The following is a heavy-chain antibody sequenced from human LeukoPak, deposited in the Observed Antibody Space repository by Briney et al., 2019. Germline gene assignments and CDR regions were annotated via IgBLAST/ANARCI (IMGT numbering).Heavy chain of an antibody. Sequence: GGSLRLSCAASGFTFSTYGMHWVRQAPGKGLEWVAVISYDGSNKNYADSVKGRFTISRDNSKNTVYLQMNSPRAEDTAVYYCAKRACSGGSCYSRAFDIWGQGTMVSVSS. V-gene: IGHV3-30*18. CDR3: AKRACSGGSCYSRAFDI. CDR2: ISYDGSNK. CDR1: GFTFSTYG. J-gene: IGHJ3*02. D-gene: IGHD2-15*01.